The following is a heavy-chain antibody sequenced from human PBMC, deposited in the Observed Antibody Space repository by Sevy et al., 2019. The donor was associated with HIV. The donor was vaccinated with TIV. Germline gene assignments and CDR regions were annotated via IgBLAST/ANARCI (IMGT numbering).Heavy chain of an antibody. CDR1: GFTFSSYW. D-gene: IGHD2-2*01. Sequence: GGSLRLSCAASGFTFSSYWMHWVRQAPGKGLVWVSRINSDGSSTSYADSVKGRFTISRDNAKNTLYLQMNSLRAEDTAVYYCVTAGGYCSSTSCSEDDAFDIWGQGTMVTVSS. V-gene: IGHV3-74*01. J-gene: IGHJ3*02. CDR2: INSDGSST. CDR3: VTAGGYCSSTSCSEDDAFDI.